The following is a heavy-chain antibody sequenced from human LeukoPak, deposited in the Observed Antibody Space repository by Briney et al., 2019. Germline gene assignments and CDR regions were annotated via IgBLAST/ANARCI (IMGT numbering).Heavy chain of an antibody. D-gene: IGHD2-2*01. Sequence: SETVSLTCTVSGGTIGNFYWHWIRQSPGKGLEWIGYIYYSGTTNYNPSLKSRVTISLGMSSNQFSLRLDCVTAADTAVYYCARAASLDYWGQGNLVTVSS. J-gene: IGHJ4*02. CDR1: GGTIGNFY. CDR3: ARAASLDY. CDR2: IYYSGTT. V-gene: IGHV4-59*01.